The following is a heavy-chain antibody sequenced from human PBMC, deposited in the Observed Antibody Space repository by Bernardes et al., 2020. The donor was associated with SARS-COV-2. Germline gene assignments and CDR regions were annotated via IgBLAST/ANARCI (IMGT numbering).Heavy chain of an antibody. J-gene: IGHJ5*01. D-gene: IGHD1-26*01. V-gene: IGHV3-21*04. CDR1: GFPFSAYT. CDR2: ISSSGSLI. Sequence: GGSLRLSCAASGFPFSAYTINWVRQGRGKGLEWVSSISSSGSLIYYADSVKGRFTISRDNAKNSVYLQMNSLRSEDTAVYYCARDWKTLYSGSPHDNWFDPWGQGTLVTVSP. CDR3: ARDWKTLYSGSPHDNWFDP.